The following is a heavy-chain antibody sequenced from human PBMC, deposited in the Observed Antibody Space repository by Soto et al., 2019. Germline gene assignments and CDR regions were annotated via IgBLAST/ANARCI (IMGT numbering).Heavy chain of an antibody. CDR2: ISAYNGNT. V-gene: IGHV1-18*01. Sequence: GXSVKVSCNAAGCSFTSYGIIWGRQAPGQGLEWMGWISAYNGNTNYAQKLQGRVTMTTDTSTSTAYMELRSLRSDDTAVYYCARDEYDWDVWGQGTTVTVSS. CDR1: GCSFTSYG. D-gene: IGHD1-1*01. J-gene: IGHJ6*02. CDR3: ARDEYDWDV.